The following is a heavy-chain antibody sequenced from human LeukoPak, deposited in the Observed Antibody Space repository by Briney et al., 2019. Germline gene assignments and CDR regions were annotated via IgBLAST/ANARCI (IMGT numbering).Heavy chain of an antibody. Sequence: PGRSLRLSCAASAFTFSRDGMHWVRQAPGKGLGWVAVIWYDGSKKYYADSVKGRFTISGDNSKNTLYLQMNSLRAEGTAVYYCAKIPATVTIPSHAFDIWGQGTMVTVSS. D-gene: IGHD4-17*01. V-gene: IGHV3-33*06. CDR2: IWYDGSKK. CDR3: AKIPATVTIPSHAFDI. J-gene: IGHJ3*02. CDR1: AFTFSRDG.